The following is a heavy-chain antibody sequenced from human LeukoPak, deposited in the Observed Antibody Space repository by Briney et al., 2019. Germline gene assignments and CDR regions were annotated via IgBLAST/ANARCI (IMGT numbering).Heavy chain of an antibody. D-gene: IGHD2-8*02. CDR3: ATGPMYYYYGMDV. CDR2: IYYSGST. CDR1: GGSISSYY. V-gene: IGHV4-59*12. J-gene: IGHJ6*02. Sequence: SETLSLTCTVSGGSISSYYWSWIRQPPGKGLEWIGYIYYSGSTNYNPSLKSRVTISVDTSKNQFSLKLSSATAADTAVYYCATGPMYYYYGMDVWGQGTTVTVSS.